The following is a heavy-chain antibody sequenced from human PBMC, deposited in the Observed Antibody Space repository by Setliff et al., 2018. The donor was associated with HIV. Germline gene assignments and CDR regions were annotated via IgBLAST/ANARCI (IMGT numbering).Heavy chain of an antibody. D-gene: IGHD3-22*01. CDR3: ARKYYFDRSGYQRDWNFDL. V-gene: IGHV4-39*07. J-gene: IGHJ2*01. CDR2: IYYSGST. CDR1: GGSIRSSSYY. Sequence: LSLTCTVSGGSIRSSSYYWGWIRQPPGKGLEWIGSIYYSGSTYYKSSLKSRVTISVDTSKNQFSLKLTSVTAADTAVYYCARKYYFDRSGYQRDWNFDLWGRGTLGTVSS.